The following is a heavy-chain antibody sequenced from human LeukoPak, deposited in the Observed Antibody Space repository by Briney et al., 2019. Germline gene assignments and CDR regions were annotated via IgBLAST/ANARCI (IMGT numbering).Heavy chain of an antibody. J-gene: IGHJ4*02. D-gene: IGHD6-19*01. CDR1: GFMFSSYA. Sequence: GGSLRLSCASSGFMFSSYAMTWVRQAPGKGLEWVSYISSSGSTIYSADSVKGRFTISRDNAKNSLYLQMNSLRAEDTAVYYCARDGSGWYDYWGQGILVTVSS. CDR3: ARDGSGWYDY. CDR2: ISSSGSTI. V-gene: IGHV3-48*03.